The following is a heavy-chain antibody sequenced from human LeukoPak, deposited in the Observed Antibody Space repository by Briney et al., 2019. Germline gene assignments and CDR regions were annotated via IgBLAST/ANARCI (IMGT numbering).Heavy chain of an antibody. Sequence: GGSLRLSCAASGFTFSSYWMSWVRQAPGKGLEWVSVIYSGGSTYYADSVKGRFTISRDNSKNTLYLQMNSLRAEDTAVYYCATRLYCSSTSCYYYYYYYMDVWGKGTTVTVSS. CDR2: IYSGGST. V-gene: IGHV3-66*02. J-gene: IGHJ6*03. CDR1: GFTFSSYW. CDR3: ATRLYCSSTSCYYYYYYYMDV. D-gene: IGHD2-2*01.